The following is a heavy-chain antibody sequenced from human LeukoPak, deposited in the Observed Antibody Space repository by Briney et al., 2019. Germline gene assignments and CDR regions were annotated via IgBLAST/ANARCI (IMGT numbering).Heavy chain of an antibody. CDR3: ARCPFAYGRGGRFDY. J-gene: IGHJ4*02. D-gene: IGHD3-10*02. V-gene: IGHV4-59*01. CDR2: ISYSGST. CDR1: GGSIGNYY. Sequence: SETLSLTCTASGGSIGNYYWSWTRQPPGKGLEWIGYISYSGSTKYNPSLKSRVTISIDTSNNQFSLKLTSVTAADTAVYYCARCPFAYGRGGRFDYWGQGTLVTVSS.